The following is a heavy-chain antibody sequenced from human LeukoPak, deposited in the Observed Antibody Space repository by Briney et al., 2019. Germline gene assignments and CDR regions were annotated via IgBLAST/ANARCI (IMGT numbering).Heavy chain of an antibody. D-gene: IGHD6-19*01. Sequence: GGSLRLSCTGFGFTFRDYAVSWVRQAPGKGLEWVSYISSSSSRIYYVDSVKGRFTISRDKAKNSLYLQMNSLRDEDTAIYYCARAGSGWYFDYWGQGTLVTVSS. CDR1: GFTFRDYA. CDR3: ARAGSGWYFDY. CDR2: ISSSSSRI. V-gene: IGHV3-48*02. J-gene: IGHJ4*02.